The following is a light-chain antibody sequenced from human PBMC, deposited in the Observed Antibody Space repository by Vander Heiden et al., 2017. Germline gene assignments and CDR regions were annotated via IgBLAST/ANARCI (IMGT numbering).Light chain of an antibody. V-gene: IGKV3-11*01. CDR1: QRISGY. Sequence: EVVLTQSPATLSVSPGQSATLSCRTSQRISGYLAWYQHKPGQAPRLLIYDTSNRATGIPTRFTGRGSGTDFTLTISSLATEDFAVYYCQQRSNWPFTFGHGTKVDI. J-gene: IGKJ3*01. CDR3: QQRSNWPFT. CDR2: DTS.